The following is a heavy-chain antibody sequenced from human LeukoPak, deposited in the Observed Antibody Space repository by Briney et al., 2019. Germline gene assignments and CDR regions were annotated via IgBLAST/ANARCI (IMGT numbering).Heavy chain of an antibody. CDR1: GFIFGGYW. CDR2: TNPDGSIK. D-gene: IGHD3-3*01. V-gene: IGHV3-7*01. CDR3: VSGFLQWLY. J-gene: IGHJ4*02. Sequence: GGSLRLSCAASGFIFGGYWMSWVRQAPGRGLEWVANTNPDGSIKYYVDSVNGRFTISRDNAKNSLYLQMNSLRAEDTAVYYCVSGFLQWLYWGEGTLVTVSS.